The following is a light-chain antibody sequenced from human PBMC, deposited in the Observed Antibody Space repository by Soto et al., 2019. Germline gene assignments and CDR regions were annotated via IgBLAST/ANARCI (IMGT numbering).Light chain of an antibody. V-gene: IGKV1-5*03. CDR1: QTISSW. Sequence: DIQMTQSPSTLSGSVGDRVTITCRASQTISSWLAWYQQKPGKAPKLLIYTASTLKSGVPSRFSGSGSGTEFTLTIGSLQPDDFATYYCQQYYSYSQAFGQGTKVDIK. CDR2: TAS. J-gene: IGKJ1*01. CDR3: QQYYSYSQA.